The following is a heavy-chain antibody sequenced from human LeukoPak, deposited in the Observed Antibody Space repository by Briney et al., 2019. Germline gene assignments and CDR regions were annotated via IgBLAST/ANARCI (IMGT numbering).Heavy chain of an antibody. CDR1: GFTFSSYE. V-gene: IGHV3-48*03. CDR3: ARELRGIFDY. D-gene: IGHD3-16*01. Sequence: GGSLRLSCAASGFTFSSYEMNWVRQAPGKGLEWVSYISSSGSTIYYADSGKGRFTISRDNAKNSLYLQMNSLRAEDTAVYYCARELRGIFDYWGQGTLVTVSS. CDR2: ISSSGSTI. J-gene: IGHJ4*02.